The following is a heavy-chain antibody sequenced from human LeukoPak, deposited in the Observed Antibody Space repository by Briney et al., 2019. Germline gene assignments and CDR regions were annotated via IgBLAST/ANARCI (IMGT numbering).Heavy chain of an antibody. CDR2: IFTGSS. V-gene: IGHV4-4*07. CDR1: GGYISSYY. CDR3: ARERHGGDSVSIYDMDV. D-gene: IGHD4-23*01. Sequence: PSETLSLTCTVPGGYISSYYWSWIRQPAGKGLEWIGRIFTGSSNYNPSLRSRVTMSIDTSKNQFSLKLSSVTAADTAVYFCARERHGGDSVSIYDMDVWGKGTTVTVSS. J-gene: IGHJ6*03.